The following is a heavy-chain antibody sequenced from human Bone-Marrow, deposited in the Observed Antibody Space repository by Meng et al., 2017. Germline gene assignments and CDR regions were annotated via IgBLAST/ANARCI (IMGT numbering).Heavy chain of an antibody. D-gene: IGHD6-19*01. CDR3: AIEYSSGIDY. CDR2: IYHSGST. Sequence: QGRGPGLGRPSGTLSPTWPCSGGSISSSNWWGWGRQPPGKGLEWIGEIYHSGSTNYNPSLKSRVTISVDKSKNQFSLKLSSVTAADTAVYYCAIEYSSGIDYWGQGTLVTVSS. V-gene: IGHV4-4*02. J-gene: IGHJ4*02. CDR1: GGSISSSNW.